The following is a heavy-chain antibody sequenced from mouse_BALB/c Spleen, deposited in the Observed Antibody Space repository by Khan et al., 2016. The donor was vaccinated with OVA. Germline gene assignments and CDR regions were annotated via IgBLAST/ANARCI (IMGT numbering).Heavy chain of an antibody. D-gene: IGHD1-1*01. CDR2: IWGDGST. J-gene: IGHJ3*01. V-gene: IGHV2-3*01. Sequence: QVQLKESGPGLVAPSQSLSITCTVSGFSLTSDGLGWVRQPPGKGLEWLGVIWGDGSTNYLSALISRLNINKDNSKSQVFLKLNSLPTDDTATYYCALYDYGRAWFAYWGQATLVTVSA. CDR3: ALYDYGRAWFAY. CDR1: GFSLTSDG.